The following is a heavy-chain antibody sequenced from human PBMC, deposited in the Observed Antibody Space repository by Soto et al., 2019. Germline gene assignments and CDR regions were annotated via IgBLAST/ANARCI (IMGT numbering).Heavy chain of an antibody. V-gene: IGHV4-30-2*01. CDR3: ARGGYYDILTGDENWFDP. Sequence: SETLSLTCAVSGGSISSGGYSWSWIRQPPGKGLEWIGYIYHSGSTYYNPSLKSRVTISVDRSKNQFSLKLSSVTAADTAVYYCARGGYYDILTGDENWFDPWGQGTLVTVSS. J-gene: IGHJ5*02. D-gene: IGHD3-9*01. CDR1: GGSISSGGYS. CDR2: IYHSGST.